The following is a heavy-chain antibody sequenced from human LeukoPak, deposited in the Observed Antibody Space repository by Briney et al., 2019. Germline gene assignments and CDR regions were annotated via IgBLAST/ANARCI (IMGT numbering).Heavy chain of an antibody. D-gene: IGHD6-19*01. V-gene: IGHV3-21*01. CDR2: ISSSSSYI. CDR3: ARETDAVAGHFDY. J-gene: IGHJ4*02. Sequence: PGGSLRLSCVASGFTFSRYAMSWVRQAPGKGLEWVSSISSSSSYIYYADSVKGRFTISRDNARNSLYLQMNSLRAEDTAVYYCARETDAVAGHFDYWGQGTLVTVSS. CDR1: GFTFSRYA.